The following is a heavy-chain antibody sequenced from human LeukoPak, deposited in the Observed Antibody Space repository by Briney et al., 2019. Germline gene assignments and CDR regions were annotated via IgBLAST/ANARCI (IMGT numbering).Heavy chain of an antibody. CDR1: GFTFSSYW. Sequence: GGSLRLSCAASGFTFSSYWMHWVRQAPGEGLVWVSRINSGGSSTNYADSVKGRFTISRDNAKNALYLQMNSLRAEDTAVYYCAKVDVFWGQGTLVTVSS. D-gene: IGHD3-10*01. CDR2: INSGGSST. J-gene: IGHJ4*02. V-gene: IGHV3-74*01. CDR3: AKVDVF.